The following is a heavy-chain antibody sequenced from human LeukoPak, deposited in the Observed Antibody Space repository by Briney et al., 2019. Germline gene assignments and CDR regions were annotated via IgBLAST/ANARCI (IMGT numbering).Heavy chain of an antibody. CDR1: GYSFTSYD. Sequence: ASVNVSCKASGYSFTSYDINWVRQATGQGLEWMGWMSPNSGNTGYAQKFQGRVTITRNSSISTVYMELSSLRSEDTAVYYCARGSSWLAGENYWGQGTLVTVSS. V-gene: IGHV1-8*03. D-gene: IGHD6-13*01. CDR3: ARGSSWLAGENY. J-gene: IGHJ4*02. CDR2: MSPNSGNT.